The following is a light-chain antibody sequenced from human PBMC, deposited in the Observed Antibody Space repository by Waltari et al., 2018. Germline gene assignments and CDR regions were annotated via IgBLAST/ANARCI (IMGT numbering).Light chain of an antibody. J-gene: IGKJ4*01. CDR3: QQYNTLPVT. Sequence: MQVTQSPSSLSAYVGDRVTITCQASQDINNVLNWYQQKPGKAPKVVIYDAVNLATGVPSRFSGCGSGTDFTVTINSLQPEDIATDYCQQYNTLPVTFGGGTKVEIK. V-gene: IGKV1-33*01. CDR1: QDINNV. CDR2: DAV.